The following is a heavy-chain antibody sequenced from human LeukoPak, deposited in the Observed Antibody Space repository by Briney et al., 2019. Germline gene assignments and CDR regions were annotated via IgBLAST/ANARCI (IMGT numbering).Heavy chain of an antibody. J-gene: IGHJ5*02. V-gene: IGHV4-4*02. CDR1: GDSISSNYW. Sequence: SETLSLTCAVSGDSISSNYWWTWVRQPPGKGLEWIGEIHHSGSTNYNPSLKSRVTISVDTSKNQFSLKLSSVTTADTAVYYCARQSHGTRYGTYSSAVFDPWGQGTLVTVSS. CDR3: ARQSHGTRYGTYSSAVFDP. CDR2: IHHSGST. D-gene: IGHD6-25*01.